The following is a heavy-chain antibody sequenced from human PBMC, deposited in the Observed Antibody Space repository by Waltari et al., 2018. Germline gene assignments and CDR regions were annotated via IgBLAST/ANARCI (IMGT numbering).Heavy chain of an antibody. CDR1: GYTFTSYG. CDR3: ARDAKRGSWYKMGLGY. J-gene: IGHJ4*02. D-gene: IGHD6-13*01. Sequence: QVQLVQSGAEVKKPGASVKVSCKASGYTFTSYGISWVRQAPGQGLEWMGWISAYNGNKNYAQKLQGRVTRTTDTATRTAYMELRSLRSDDTAVYYCARDAKRGSWYKMGLGYWGQGTLVTVSS. V-gene: IGHV1-18*01. CDR2: ISAYNGNK.